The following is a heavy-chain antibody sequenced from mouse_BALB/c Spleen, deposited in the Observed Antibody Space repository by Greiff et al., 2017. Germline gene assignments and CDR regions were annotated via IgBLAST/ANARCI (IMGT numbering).Heavy chain of an antibody. Sequence: ESGPGLVAPSQSLSITCTVSGFSLTSYDISWIRQPPGKGLEWLGVIWTGGGTNYNSAFMSRLSISKDNSKSQVSLKMNSLQTDDTAIYYCVSYYYGSSYYAMDYWGQGTSVTVSS. CDR3: VSYYYGSSYYAMDY. CDR1: GFSLTSYD. D-gene: IGHD1-1*01. CDR2: IWTGGGT. V-gene: IGHV2-9-2*01. J-gene: IGHJ4*01.